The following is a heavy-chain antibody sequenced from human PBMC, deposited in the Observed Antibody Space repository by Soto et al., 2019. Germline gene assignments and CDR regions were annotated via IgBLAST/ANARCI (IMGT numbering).Heavy chain of an antibody. D-gene: IGHD1-20*01. Sequence: SETLSLTCTVSSGSISVTNVFWGWVRQPPGKGLEWIGNVDYSGTAYFSPSLATRVTFHVDTSKNQFSLTLYSVTAADTAVYYCARITGRHLDYWGQRIVATVST. V-gene: IGHV4-39*01. CDR1: SGSISVTNVF. J-gene: IGHJ4*02. CDR2: VDYSGTA. CDR3: ARITGRHLDY.